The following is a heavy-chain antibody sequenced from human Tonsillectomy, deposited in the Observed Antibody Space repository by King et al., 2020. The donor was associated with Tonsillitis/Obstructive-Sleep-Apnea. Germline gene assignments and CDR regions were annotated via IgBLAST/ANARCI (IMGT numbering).Heavy chain of an antibody. CDR1: GYTLTELS. V-gene: IGHV1-24*01. D-gene: IGHD3-3*01. CDR2: FDPEDGET. Sequence: QLVQSGAEVKKPGASVKVSCKVSGYTLTELSMHWVRQAPGKGLEWMGGFDPEDGETIYAQKFQGRVTMTEDTSTDTAYMELSSLRSEDTAVYYCATWGSGYYTGWGNYYYYYYMDVWGKGTTVTVSS. J-gene: IGHJ6*03. CDR3: ATWGSGYYTGWGNYYYYYYMDV.